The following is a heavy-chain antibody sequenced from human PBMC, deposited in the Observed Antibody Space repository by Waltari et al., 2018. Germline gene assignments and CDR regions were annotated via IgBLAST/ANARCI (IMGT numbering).Heavy chain of an antibody. CDR2: INDSGRS. D-gene: IGHD3-3*01. CDR3: ARVFGYYYYYMDV. Sequence: QVQLQQWGAGLLKPSETLSLTCDVSGGSLSGYHWTWIRQPPGKGLEWIGEINDSGRSSYNPSLESRGTVSIDTANNQFSLRVGSVTAADTAVYYCARVFGYYYYYMDVWGKGTTVTISS. J-gene: IGHJ6*03. V-gene: IGHV4-34*02. CDR1: GGSLSGYH.